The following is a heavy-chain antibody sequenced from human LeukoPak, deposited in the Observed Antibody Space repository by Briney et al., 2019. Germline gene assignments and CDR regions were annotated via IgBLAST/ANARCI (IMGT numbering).Heavy chain of an antibody. Sequence: GGSLRPSCAASGFTFSSYAMHWVRQAPGKGLEYVSVISSNGGSTHYANSVKGRFTISRDDSKNTLYLQMGSLRAEDMGVYYCARVRSWYAEYDYWGQGTLVTVSS. CDR1: GFTFSSYA. CDR3: ARVRSWYAEYDY. CDR2: ISSNGGST. D-gene: IGHD6-13*01. J-gene: IGHJ4*02. V-gene: IGHV3-64*01.